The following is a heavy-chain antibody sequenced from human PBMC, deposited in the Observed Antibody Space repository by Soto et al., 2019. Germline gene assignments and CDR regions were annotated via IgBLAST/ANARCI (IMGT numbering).Heavy chain of an antibody. V-gene: IGHV4-31*03. D-gene: IGHD3-3*01. CDR3: ARWWSGSRQGFDP. CDR2: SYYSGST. CDR1: GGSISSGDYY. Sequence: QVQLQESGPGLVKTSQTLSLTCTVSGGSISSGDYYWSWIRQHPGKGLEWIGYSYYSGSTYYNPSLKSRVTISVDTSKNQFFLKLSSVTAADTAVYYCARWWSGSRQGFDPWGQGTLVTVSS. J-gene: IGHJ5*02.